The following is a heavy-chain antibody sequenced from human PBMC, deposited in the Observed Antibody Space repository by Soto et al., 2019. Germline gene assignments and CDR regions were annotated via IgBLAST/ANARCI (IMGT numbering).Heavy chain of an antibody. CDR1: GFTFSSYG. Sequence: PGGSLRLSCAASGFTFSSYGMHWVRQAPGKGLEWVAVISYDGSNKYYADSVKGRFTISRDNSKNTLYLQMNSLRAEDTAVYYCAKDLLLWFGDPVYYYYGMDVWGQGTTVTVSS. J-gene: IGHJ6*02. CDR2: ISYDGSNK. D-gene: IGHD3-10*01. V-gene: IGHV3-30*18. CDR3: AKDLLLWFGDPVYYYYGMDV.